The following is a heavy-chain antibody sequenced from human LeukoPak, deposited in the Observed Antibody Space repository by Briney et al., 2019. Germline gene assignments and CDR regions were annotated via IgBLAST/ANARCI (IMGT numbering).Heavy chain of an antibody. Sequence: GGSLRLSCAASGFTFSSYAMHWVRQAPGKGLEWVAVISYDGSNKYYADSVKGRFTISRDNAKNSLYLQMNSLRAEDTAVYYCARMNYVSSGWGAPFDYWGQGTLVTVSS. CDR1: GFTFSSYA. CDR2: ISYDGSNK. J-gene: IGHJ4*02. V-gene: IGHV3-30-3*01. D-gene: IGHD1-7*01. CDR3: ARMNYVSSGWGAPFDY.